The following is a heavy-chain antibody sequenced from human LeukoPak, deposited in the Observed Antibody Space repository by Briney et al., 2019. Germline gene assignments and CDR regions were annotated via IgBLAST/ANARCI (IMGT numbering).Heavy chain of an antibody. CDR1: XFTLRSNP. D-gene: IGHD6-19*01. CDR2: MSYDGSNK. Sequence: SXRLXXAALXFTLRSNPMNWVGKAQGKGMEGVAVMSYDGSNKYYADSVKGRFTISRDNSKNTLYLQMNSLRAEDTAVYYCARGYSSGLHFDYWGQGTLVTVSS. CDR3: ARGYSSGLHFDY. V-gene: IGHV3-30*04. J-gene: IGHJ4*02.